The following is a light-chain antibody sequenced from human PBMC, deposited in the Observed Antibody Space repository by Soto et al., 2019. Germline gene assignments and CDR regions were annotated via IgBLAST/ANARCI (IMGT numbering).Light chain of an antibody. CDR2: EAS. V-gene: IGKV1-39*01. Sequence: DIQMTQSPSSLSASMGDRVTISCRTSQTITDYLNWYQQKPGKAPKLLIYEASSLQSGVPSRFTGGGSGTYFTLTISSLQAEDFATYYFTVPLTFGRGTKVEFK. CDR1: QTITDY. J-gene: IGKJ4*01. CDR3: YYFTVPLT.